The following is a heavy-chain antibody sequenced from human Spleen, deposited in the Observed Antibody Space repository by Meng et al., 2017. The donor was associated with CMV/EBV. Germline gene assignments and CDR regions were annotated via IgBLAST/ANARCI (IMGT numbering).Heavy chain of an antibody. V-gene: IGHV3-7*01. Sequence: LRRSCAASGCSFSSHWMNWVRQVPGKGLEWVAYLKQDGTEIHYVESVKGRFTISRDNAKNSLYLQMNNLRVEDTAVYYCAKNRFYVDLWGQGTLVTVSS. J-gene: IGHJ4*02. CDR2: LKQDGTEI. CDR1: GCSFSSHW. CDR3: AKNRFYVDL.